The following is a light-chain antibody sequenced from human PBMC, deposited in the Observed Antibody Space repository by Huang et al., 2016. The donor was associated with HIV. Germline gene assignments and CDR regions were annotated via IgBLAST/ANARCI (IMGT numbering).Light chain of an antibody. CDR2: GAS. Sequence: EIVFTQSPGTLSLSPGERAALSCRASQSLSSSSLAWYQQKPGQSARLLIYGASNRATGIPDKFIGSGSGTDFTLIISRLEAEDSAVYYCQQYGGSPLFTFGPGTKVEIK. J-gene: IGKJ3*01. V-gene: IGKV3-20*01. CDR3: QQYGGSPLFT. CDR1: QSLSSSS.